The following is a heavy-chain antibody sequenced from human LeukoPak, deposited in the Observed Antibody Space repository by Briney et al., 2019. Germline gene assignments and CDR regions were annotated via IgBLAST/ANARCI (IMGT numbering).Heavy chain of an antibody. J-gene: IGHJ6*03. CDR1: GFTFSSYE. CDR2: ISSSSSYI. CDR3: AREGYYDFWSGYSGSQYYYYYYMDV. Sequence: GGSLRLSCAASGFTFSSYEMNWVRQAPGKGLEWVSSISSSSSYIYYADSVKGRFTISRDNAKNSLYLQMNSLRAEDTAVYYCAREGYYDFWSGYSGSQYYYYYYMDVWGKGTTVTVSS. D-gene: IGHD3-3*01. V-gene: IGHV3-21*01.